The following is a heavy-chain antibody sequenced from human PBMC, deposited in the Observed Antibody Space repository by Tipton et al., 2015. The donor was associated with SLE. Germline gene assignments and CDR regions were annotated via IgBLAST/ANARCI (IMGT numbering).Heavy chain of an antibody. CDR1: GFTFSTYG. CDR3: ARGAGGGSLDY. D-gene: IGHD2-15*01. J-gene: IGHJ4*02. CDR2: IWYDGSNK. Sequence: RSLRLSCAASGFTFSTYGFHWVRQAPGKGLEWVAVIWYDGSNKYFADSVKGRFTISRDNSKNTLYLQMNSLRVEDTGVYYCARGAGGGSLDYWGQGSLVTVSS. V-gene: IGHV3-33*01.